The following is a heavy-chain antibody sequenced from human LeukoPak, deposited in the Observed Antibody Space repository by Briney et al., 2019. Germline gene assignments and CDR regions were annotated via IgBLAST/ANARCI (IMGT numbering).Heavy chain of an antibody. CDR1: GFTFGSYW. V-gene: IGHV3-7*01. Sequence: PGGSLRLSCAASGFTFGSYWMSWVRQAPGKGLEWVANIKQDGSEKYYVDSVKGRFTISRDNAKNSLYLQMNSLRAEDTAVYYCARVIYYDSSGFFDLWGRGTLVTVSS. D-gene: IGHD3-22*01. CDR3: ARVIYYDSSGFFDL. J-gene: IGHJ2*01. CDR2: IKQDGSEK.